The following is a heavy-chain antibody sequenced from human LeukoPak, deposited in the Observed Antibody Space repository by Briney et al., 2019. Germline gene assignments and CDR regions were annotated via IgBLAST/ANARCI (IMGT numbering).Heavy chain of an antibody. Sequence: ASVKVSCKASGFTFTSSAMQWVRQARGQRLEWIGWIVVGSGNTNYAQKFQERVTVTRDISTSTAYMELSSLRSEDTAVYYCAADSVSWAAFDIWGQGTMVTVSS. CDR1: GFTFTSSA. D-gene: IGHD2-8*01. CDR2: IVVGSGNT. J-gene: IGHJ3*02. CDR3: AADSVSWAAFDI. V-gene: IGHV1-58*02.